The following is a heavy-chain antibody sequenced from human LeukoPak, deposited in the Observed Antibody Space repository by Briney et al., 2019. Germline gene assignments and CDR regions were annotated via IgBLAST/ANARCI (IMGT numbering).Heavy chain of an antibody. Sequence: LPGGSLRLSCAASGFTFNTYWMTWVRQAPGKGLEWVANIKHDGSEKNYADSVKGRFTISRDNAKNSLYLQLNSLRPEDSAVYYCARPRGCGSARCNNFDYWGQGTLVTVSS. CDR1: GFTFNTYW. CDR3: ARPRGCGSARCNNFDY. V-gene: IGHV3-7*01. D-gene: IGHD2-2*01. CDR2: IKHDGSEK. J-gene: IGHJ4*02.